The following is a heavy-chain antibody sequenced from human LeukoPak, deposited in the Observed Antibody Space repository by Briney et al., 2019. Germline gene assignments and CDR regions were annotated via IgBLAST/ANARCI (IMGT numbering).Heavy chain of an antibody. D-gene: IGHD1-26*01. J-gene: IGHJ6*03. CDR1: GGSFSGYY. Sequence: SETLSLTCAVYGGSFSGYYWSWIRQPPGKGLEWIGEINHSGSTNYNPSLKSRVTISVDTSKNQFSLKLSSVTAADTAVYYCARGPYSGAGRRYYYYYMDVWGKGTTVTVSS. CDR2: INHSGST. V-gene: IGHV4-34*01. CDR3: ARGPYSGAGRRYYYYYMDV.